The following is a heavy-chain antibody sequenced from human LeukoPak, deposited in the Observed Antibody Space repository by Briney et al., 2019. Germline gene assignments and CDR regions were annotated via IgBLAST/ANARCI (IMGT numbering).Heavy chain of an antibody. D-gene: IGHD6-13*01. CDR2: THYGGTT. CDR1: DGAITGYY. V-gene: IGHV4-59*01. J-gene: IGHJ4*02. Sequence: SETLSLTCTVSDGAITGYYWGWIRQTPGKGLDWVGHTHYGGTTNYNPSLKSRVTISVDTSKNQFSLKVTSVTAADTAVYYCARGYSTSWTYYFDYWGQGALVTVSS. CDR3: ARGYSTSWTYYFDY.